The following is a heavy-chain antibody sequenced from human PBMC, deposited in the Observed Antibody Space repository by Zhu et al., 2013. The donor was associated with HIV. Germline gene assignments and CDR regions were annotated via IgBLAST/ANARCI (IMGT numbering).Heavy chain of an antibody. V-gene: IGHV1-69*01. CDR2: IIPIFGTA. CDR3: ARAERVTAIRGVWWEDGMDV. J-gene: IGHJ6*02. D-gene: IGHD2-21*02. Sequence: QVQLVQSGAEVKKPGSSVKVSCKASGGTFSSYAISWVRQAPGQGLEWMGGIIPIFGTANYAQKFQGRVTITADESTSTAYMELSSPRSEDTAVYYCARAERVTAIRGVWWEDGMDVWGQGTTVTVSS. CDR1: GGTFSSYA.